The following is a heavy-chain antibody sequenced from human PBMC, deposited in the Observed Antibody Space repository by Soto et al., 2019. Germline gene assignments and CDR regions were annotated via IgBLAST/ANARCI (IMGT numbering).Heavy chain of an antibody. V-gene: IGHV1-8*01. J-gene: IGHJ6*02. CDR1: GYTFTSYD. CDR2: MNPNSGNT. Sequence: ASVKVSCKASGYTFTSYDINWVRQATGQGLEWMGWMNPNSGNTGYAQKFQGRVTMTRNTSISTAYMELSSLRSEDTAVYYCARGYKNTYYDILNGYSSGMDVWGQGTTVTVSS. D-gene: IGHD3-9*01. CDR3: ARGYKNTYYDILNGYSSGMDV.